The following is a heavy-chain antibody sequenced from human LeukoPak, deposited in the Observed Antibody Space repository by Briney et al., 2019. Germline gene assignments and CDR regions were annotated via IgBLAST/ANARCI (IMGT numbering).Heavy chain of an antibody. CDR3: ARDQGYGDPGY. Sequence: KPSETLSLTCTVSGGSISSYYWSWIRQPPGKGLEWIGYIYYSGSTNYNPSLKSRVTISVDTSKNQFSLKLSSVTAADTAVYYCARDQGYGDPGYWGQGTLVTVSS. CDR1: GGSISSYY. D-gene: IGHD4-17*01. V-gene: IGHV4-59*01. CDR2: IYYSGST. J-gene: IGHJ4*02.